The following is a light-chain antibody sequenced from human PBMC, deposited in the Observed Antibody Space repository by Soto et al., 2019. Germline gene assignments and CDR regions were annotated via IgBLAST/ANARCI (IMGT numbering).Light chain of an antibody. CDR3: QNYHSAPWT. CDR1: QAISNF. V-gene: IGKV1-27*01. CDR2: GAS. Sequence: IQMTQSPSTLSASVGDRVTITCRASQAISNFLAWYQQKPGKVPKLLMYGASTLPSGVPSRFSGSGSGTDVTLTISSLQPEDVATYYCQNYHSAPWTFGQGTKVEIK. J-gene: IGKJ1*01.